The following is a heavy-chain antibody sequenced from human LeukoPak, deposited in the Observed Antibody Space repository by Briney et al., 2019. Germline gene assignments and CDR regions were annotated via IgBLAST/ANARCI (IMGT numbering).Heavy chain of an antibody. D-gene: IGHD3-3*01. V-gene: IGHV3-15*01. Sequence: GGCLRLSRAASGFTLSNAWMSWVSQASGKGLEWVGRIQSKTEGGTTDYAAPVKGRFTISRDDSKNTLYLQMNSLKTVDTAVYYCTTDTRREHYDFWSGYYLWYFDYWGQGTLVTVSS. CDR3: TTDTRREHYDFWSGYYLWYFDY. J-gene: IGHJ4*02. CDR2: IQSKTEGGTT. CDR1: GFTLSNAW.